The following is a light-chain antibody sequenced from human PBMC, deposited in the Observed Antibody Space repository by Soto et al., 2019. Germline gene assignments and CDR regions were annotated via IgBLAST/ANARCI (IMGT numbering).Light chain of an antibody. Sequence: EIVLTQSPATLSLSPGERATLSCRASQSVSNYLAWYQQKPGQSPRLLIYGASTRATGIPARFSGSGSGTDFTLTISSLQSVDFAVYYCQQYNSWPSFGQGTKVEIK. CDR1: QSVSNY. V-gene: IGKV3-15*01. CDR2: GAS. CDR3: QQYNSWPS. J-gene: IGKJ1*01.